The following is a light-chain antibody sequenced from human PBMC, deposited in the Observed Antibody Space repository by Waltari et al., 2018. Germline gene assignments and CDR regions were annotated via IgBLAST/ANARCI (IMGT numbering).Light chain of an antibody. CDR3: QQSYSVPRGGFA. J-gene: IGKJ3*01. CDR1: QSIANY. V-gene: IGKV1-39*01. CDR2: DAS. Sequence: DIQMTQSPSSLSAYVEGRISITCRASQSIANYLNWYQQKPGKAPDLLIYDASYLCSGVPSRFSGSGSGTDFTLTIDSLQPEDFATYYCQQSYSVPRGGFAFGPGTKVDIK.